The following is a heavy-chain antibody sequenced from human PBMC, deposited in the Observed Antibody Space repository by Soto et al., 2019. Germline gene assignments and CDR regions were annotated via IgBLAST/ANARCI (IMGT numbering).Heavy chain of an antibody. CDR1: GGSFGNSA. V-gene: IGHV1-69*13. J-gene: IGHJ4*02. Sequence: SVKVSCKASGGSFGNSAINWVRQTPGQGLEWLGGFIPVYRTLNYAQKFQGRVTIPADESTGTAYMTLSSLASDDTAVYYCATGVVWIGYFTVDSWGQGTRVTVSS. D-gene: IGHD3-3*01. CDR2: FIPVYRTL. CDR3: ATGVVWIGYFTVDS.